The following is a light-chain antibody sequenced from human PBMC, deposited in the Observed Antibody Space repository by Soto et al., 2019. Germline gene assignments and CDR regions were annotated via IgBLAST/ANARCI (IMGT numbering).Light chain of an antibody. CDR1: SSDVGAYNY. CDR2: EVS. Sequence: QSALTQPASVSGSPGQSITISCTGTSSDVGAYNYVSWYQQHPGKAPKLMIYEVSSRPSGVSNRFSGSKSGNTASLTISGLQAEDEADYYCSLYTGSTTLVFGGGTKLTVL. CDR3: SLYTGSTTLV. V-gene: IGLV2-14*01. J-gene: IGLJ2*01.